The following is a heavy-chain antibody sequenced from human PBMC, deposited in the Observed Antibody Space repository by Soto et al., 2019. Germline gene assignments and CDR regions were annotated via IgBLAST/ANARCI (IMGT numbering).Heavy chain of an antibody. Sequence: QITLKESGPTLVNPTQTLTLTCIFSGFSLTTSEVGVAWIRQSPGKALEWLALMYWDGDKRYSPFLKSRLTITKDTSNNHVVLTMTNMDPVDTGTYYCAHKGGRGAGMDVWGQGTTVTVSS. D-gene: IGHD2-15*01. V-gene: IGHV2-5*02. CDR3: AHKGGRGAGMDV. CDR1: GFSLTTSEVG. J-gene: IGHJ6*02. CDR2: MYWDGDK.